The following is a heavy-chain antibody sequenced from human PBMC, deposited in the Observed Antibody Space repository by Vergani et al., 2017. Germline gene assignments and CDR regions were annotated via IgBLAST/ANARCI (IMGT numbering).Heavy chain of an antibody. V-gene: IGHV1-18*04. CDR1: GYTFTSYY. CDR2: ISAYNGNT. J-gene: IGHJ3*02. D-gene: IGHD3-16*01. CDR3: ARGKLGTGRVFDAFDI. Sequence: QVQLVQSGAEVKKPGASVKVSCKASGYTFTSYYMHWVRQAPGQGLEWMGWISAYNGNTNYAQKLQGRVTMTTDTSTSTAYMELRSLRADDTAVYYCARGKLGTGRVFDAFDIWGQGTMVTVSS.